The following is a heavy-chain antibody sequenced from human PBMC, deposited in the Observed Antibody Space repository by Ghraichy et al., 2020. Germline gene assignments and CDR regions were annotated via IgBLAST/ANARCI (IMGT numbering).Heavy chain of an antibody. CDR1: TFTLSNAW. D-gene: IGHD4-11*01. CDR3: TTDRTTVTNDY. V-gene: IGHV3-15*07. CDR2: IKSKTAGGTI. J-gene: IGHJ4*02. Sequence: GVLNISCAASTFTLSNAWMNWVRQAPGKGLEWVGRIKSKTAGGTIDYAAPVKGRFTISRDDSLNTLYLQMDSLQTEDTAVYYCTTDRTTVTNDYWGQGTLVTVSS.